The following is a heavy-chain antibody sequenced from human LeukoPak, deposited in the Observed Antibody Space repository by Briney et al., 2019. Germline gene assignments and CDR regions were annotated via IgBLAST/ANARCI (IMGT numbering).Heavy chain of an antibody. CDR1: GGSIRSYY. V-gene: IGHV4-59*01. CDR3: ARGDNALDY. CDR2: IYSSGST. J-gene: IGHJ4*02. D-gene: IGHD1-14*01. Sequence: SETLSLHCTVSGGSIRSYYWSWVRQPPGKGLEWIAYIYSSGSTNYNPSLKSRVTISVDRSKNQIPLRLSSVTAADTAVYYCARGDNALDYWGQGTLVTVSS.